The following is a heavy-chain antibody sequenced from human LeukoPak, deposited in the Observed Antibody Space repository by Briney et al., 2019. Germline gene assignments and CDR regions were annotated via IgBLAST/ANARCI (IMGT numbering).Heavy chain of an antibody. Sequence: GGSLRLSCAASGFTVSSNYMNWVRQAPGKGLEWVSVIYSGGSTYYGDSVKGRFTISRDNSKNTLYLQMNSLRAEDTAVYYCASSRNCSGGSCYFDYWGQGTLVTVSS. D-gene: IGHD2-15*01. CDR1: GFTVSSNY. CDR3: ASSRNCSGGSCYFDY. J-gene: IGHJ4*02. CDR2: IYSGGST. V-gene: IGHV3-53*01.